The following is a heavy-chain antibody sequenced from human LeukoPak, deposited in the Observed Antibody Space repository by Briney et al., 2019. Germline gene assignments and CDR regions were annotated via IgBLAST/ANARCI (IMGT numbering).Heavy chain of an antibody. CDR1: GFTFSSYA. CDR3: AKMVAPGNFDY. V-gene: IGHV3-23*01. Sequence: PEGSLRLSCAASGFTFSSYAMSWVRQAPGKGLEWVSAINGGGAGTYYADSVKGRFTISRDNSKNTLYLQMNSLRGEDTAVYYCAKMVAPGNFDYWGQGTLVTVSS. CDR2: INGGGAGT. J-gene: IGHJ4*02. D-gene: IGHD2-8*01.